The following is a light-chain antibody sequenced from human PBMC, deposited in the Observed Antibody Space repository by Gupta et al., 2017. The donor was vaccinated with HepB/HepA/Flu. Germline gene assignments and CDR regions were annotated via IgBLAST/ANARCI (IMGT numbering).Light chain of an antibody. CDR3: QQRGYWRNT. Sequence: EIVFTQSPATLSLSPGERATLSCRASQSVSNYLPWYQQKPGQAPSLLIYDGSHRATGVPARFSGSGSGTYFTLTISCLEPEDFAVYYWQQRGYWRNTFGRGTKVEIK. CDR1: QSVSNY. V-gene: IGKV3-11*01. J-gene: IGKJ4*01. CDR2: DGS.